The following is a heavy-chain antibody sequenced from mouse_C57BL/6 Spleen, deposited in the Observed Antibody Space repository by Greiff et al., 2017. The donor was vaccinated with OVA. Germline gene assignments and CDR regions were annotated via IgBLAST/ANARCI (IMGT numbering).Heavy chain of an antibody. CDR3: ARQGYAFDY. CDR2: ISNGGGST. Sequence: EVKLMESGGGLVQPGGSLKLSCAASGFTFSDYYMYWVRQTPEKRLEWVAYISNGGGSTYYPDTVKGRFTISRDNAKNTLYLQMSRLKSEDTAMYYFARQGYAFDYWGQGTTLTVSS. J-gene: IGHJ2*01. D-gene: IGHD2-2*01. V-gene: IGHV5-12*01. CDR1: GFTFSDYY.